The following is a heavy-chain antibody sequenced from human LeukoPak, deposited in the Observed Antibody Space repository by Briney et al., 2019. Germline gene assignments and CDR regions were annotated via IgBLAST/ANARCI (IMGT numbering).Heavy chain of an antibody. CDR3: TRTVGYNWFDP. Sequence: QPGGSLRLSCAASGFTFSGSAMPWVRPASGKGLEWVGRIRSKANSYATAYAASVKGRFTISRDDSKNTAYLQMNSLKTEDTAVYYCTRTVGYNWFDPWGQGTLVTVSS. D-gene: IGHD1-26*01. CDR1: GFTFSGSA. CDR2: IRSKANSYAT. J-gene: IGHJ5*02. V-gene: IGHV3-73*01.